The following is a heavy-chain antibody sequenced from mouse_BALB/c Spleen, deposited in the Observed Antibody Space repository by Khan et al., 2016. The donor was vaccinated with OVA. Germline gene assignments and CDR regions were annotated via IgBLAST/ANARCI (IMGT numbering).Heavy chain of an antibody. CDR1: GYSITSDYA. CDR3: ASVYGGDFDY. CDR2: ISYSGNT. Sequence: EVQLKESGPGLVKPSQSLSLTCTVTGYSITSDYAWNWLRQFPGNKLEWMGFISYSGNTNYNPSLKSRISITRDTSKNQFFLQLNSVTTEDTATYYYASVYGGDFDYWGQGTTLTVSS. J-gene: IGHJ2*01. D-gene: IGHD1-1*01. V-gene: IGHV3-2*02.